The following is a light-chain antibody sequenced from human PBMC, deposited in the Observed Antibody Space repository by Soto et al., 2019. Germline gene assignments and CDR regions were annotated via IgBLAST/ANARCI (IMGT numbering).Light chain of an antibody. V-gene: IGKV1-5*03. CDR2: KAS. J-gene: IGKJ1*01. CDR1: QSISNS. CDR3: QQYHNYAYT. Sequence: DIQMTQSPSTLSASVGDRVTITCRASQSISNSLAWYQQKPGKAPKLLIYKASNLEGGVPSRFSGSGSGTEFTLTISSLRPDDFATYYCQQYHNYAYTFGQGTKVE.